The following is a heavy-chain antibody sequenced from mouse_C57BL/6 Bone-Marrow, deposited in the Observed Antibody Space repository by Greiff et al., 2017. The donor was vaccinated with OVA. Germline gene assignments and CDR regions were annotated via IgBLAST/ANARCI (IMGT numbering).Heavy chain of an antibody. CDR2: IRLKSDNYAT. Sequence: EVKLVESGGGLVQPGGSLKLSCVASGFTFSYYWMNWVRQSPETGLEWVAQIRLKSDNYATHYAAYVKGRFTISRDDSKSSVYLQMNNLRAEDTGIYYCTAGYYAMDDWGKGTSVTVSS. J-gene: IGHJ4*01. CDR1: GFTFSYYW. CDR3: TAGYYAMDD. V-gene: IGHV6-3*01.